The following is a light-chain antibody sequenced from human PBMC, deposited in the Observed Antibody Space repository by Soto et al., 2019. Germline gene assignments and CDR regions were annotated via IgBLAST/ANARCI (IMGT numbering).Light chain of an antibody. CDR3: QQYGSSPWT. CDR2: TTS. Sequence: DIVLTQSPGTLSLSPGERASLSCRASQSLSGYLAWYQQRPGQVPRLLIYTTSNRATDIPDRFSGSGSGTDFTLTISRLEPEDFAVYYCQQYGSSPWTFGQGTKVEIK. J-gene: IGKJ1*01. V-gene: IGKV3-20*01. CDR1: QSLSGY.